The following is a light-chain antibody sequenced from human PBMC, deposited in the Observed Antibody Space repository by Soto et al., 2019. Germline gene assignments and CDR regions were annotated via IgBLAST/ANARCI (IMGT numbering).Light chain of an antibody. J-gene: IGLJ1*01. CDR2: RNN. V-gene: IGLV1-47*01. CDR1: SSNIGSNY. CDR3: AAWDDSLSAFV. Sequence: QPVLTQPPSASGTPGQRVTISCSGSSSNIGSNYVYWYQQLPGPAPKLLIHRNNQRPSGVPDRFSGSKSGTSASLAISGLRSDDEADYYCAAWDDSLSAFVFGTGTKVTVL.